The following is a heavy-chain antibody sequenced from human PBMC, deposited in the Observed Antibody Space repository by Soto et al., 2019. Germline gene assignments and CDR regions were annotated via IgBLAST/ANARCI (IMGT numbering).Heavy chain of an antibody. CDR2: ISAYNGNT. Sequence: ASVKVSCKASGYTFTSYGISWVRQAPGRGLEWMGWISAYNGNTNYAQKLQGRVTMTTDTSTSTAYMELRSLRSDDTAVYCCARDYGRITMVRGVIKPNDAFDIWGQGTMVTVSS. D-gene: IGHD3-10*01. CDR3: ARDYGRITMVRGVIKPNDAFDI. CDR1: GYTFTSYG. V-gene: IGHV1-18*01. J-gene: IGHJ3*02.